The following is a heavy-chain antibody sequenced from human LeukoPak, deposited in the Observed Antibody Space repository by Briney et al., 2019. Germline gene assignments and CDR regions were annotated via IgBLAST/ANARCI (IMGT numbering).Heavy chain of an antibody. D-gene: IGHD3-16*02. CDR2: IYYSGST. Sequence: KPSETLSLTCTVSGGSISSYYWSWIRQPPGKGLEWIGYIYYSGSTNYNPSLKSRVTISVDTSKNQFSLKLSSVTAADTAVYYCARGYREAVRPGDHFDYWGQGTLVTVSS. V-gene: IGHV4-59*01. CDR3: ARGYREAVRPGDHFDY. CDR1: GGSISSYY. J-gene: IGHJ4*02.